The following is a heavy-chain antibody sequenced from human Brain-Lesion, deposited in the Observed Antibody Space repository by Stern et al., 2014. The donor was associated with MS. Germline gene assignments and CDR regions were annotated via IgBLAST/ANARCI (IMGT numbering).Heavy chain of an antibody. J-gene: IGHJ6*02. CDR3: ARDQRGITIFGVVTDYYYLGMDV. CDR1: GYIFTGYY. V-gene: IGHV1-2*02. Sequence: VQLLESGAEVKKPGASVKVSCKTSGYIFTGYYIHWVRQAPGQGLEWMAWINPNTGGTKYAQKFQGRVTMSRDTSISTPYVELSSLTSNDTAVYYCARDQRGITIFGVVTDYYYLGMDVWGQGTTVTVSS. CDR2: INPNTGGT. D-gene: IGHD3-3*01.